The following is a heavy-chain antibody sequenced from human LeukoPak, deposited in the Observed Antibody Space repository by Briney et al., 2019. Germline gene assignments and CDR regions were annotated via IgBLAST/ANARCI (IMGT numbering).Heavy chain of an antibody. CDR2: ISCNGGNT. J-gene: IGHJ4*02. D-gene: IGHD2-8*01. Sequence: GGSLRLSCAASGFTFDDYGMSWVRQAPGKGLEWVSGISCNGGNTAYADSVKGRFTISRDNAKNSLFLQVDSLRADDTAFYYCAREGIYCVNGVCYLDYWGQGTLVTVSS. CDR1: GFTFDDYG. CDR3: AREGIYCVNGVCYLDY. V-gene: IGHV3-20*04.